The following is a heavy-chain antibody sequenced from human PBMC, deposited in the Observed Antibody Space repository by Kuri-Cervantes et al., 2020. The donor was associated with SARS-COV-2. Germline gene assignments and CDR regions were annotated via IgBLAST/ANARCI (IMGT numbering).Heavy chain of an antibody. CDR2: IYYSGST. D-gene: IGHD2-2*02. V-gene: IGHV4-39*07. CDR3: ARDRPSYCSSTSCYTGIFDY. Sequence: GSLRLSCTVSGGSISSSSYYWGWIRQPPGKGLEWIGSIYYSGSTYYNPSLKSRVTISVDTSKNQFSLRLSSVTAADTAVYYCARDRPSYCSSTSCYTGIFDYWGRGTLVTVSS. J-gene: IGHJ4*02. CDR1: GGSISSSSYY.